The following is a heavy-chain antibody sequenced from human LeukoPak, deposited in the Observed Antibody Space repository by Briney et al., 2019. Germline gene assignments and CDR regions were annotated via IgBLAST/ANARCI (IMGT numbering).Heavy chain of an antibody. V-gene: IGHV4-4*07. CDR1: GGSVSSYY. CDR3: ARGLGSGSGLDY. Sequence: SETLSLTCTVSGGSVSSYYWNWIRQPAGKGLEWIGRIYTSGSTTYNPSLKSRVTMSIGTSKNQFSLKLSSVTGADTAVYYCARGLGSGSGLDYWGQGTLVTVSS. D-gene: IGHD3-10*01. CDR2: IYTSGST. J-gene: IGHJ4*02.